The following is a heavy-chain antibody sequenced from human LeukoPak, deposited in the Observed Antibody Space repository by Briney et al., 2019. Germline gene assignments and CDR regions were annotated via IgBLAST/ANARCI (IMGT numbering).Heavy chain of an antibody. Sequence: GGSLRLSCAASGFTLSSRDMHWVRQGTGEGLEWVATLGTAGDTYYPDSVKGRFTIFRDDAKNSLFLQMNSLGAEDTAVYYCAKEDDAGLYGMDVWGQGTTVIVSS. CDR1: GFTLSSRD. CDR3: AKEDDAGLYGMDV. V-gene: IGHV3-13*01. J-gene: IGHJ6*02. CDR2: LGTAGDT. D-gene: IGHD3-10*01.